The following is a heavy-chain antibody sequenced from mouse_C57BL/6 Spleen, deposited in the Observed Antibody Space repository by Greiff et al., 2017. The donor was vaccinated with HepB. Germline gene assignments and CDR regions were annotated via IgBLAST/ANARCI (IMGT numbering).Heavy chain of an antibody. CDR2: IDPSDSET. CDR1: GYTFTSYW. Sequence: VQLQQPGAELVRPGSSVKLSCKASGYTFTSYWMHWVKQRPIQGLEWIGNIDPSDSETHYNQKFKDKATLTVDKSSSTAYMQLSSLTSEDSAVYYCAIAYYSNPYYFDYWGQGTTLTVSS. J-gene: IGHJ2*01. V-gene: IGHV1-52*01. D-gene: IGHD2-5*01. CDR3: AIAYYSNPYYFDY.